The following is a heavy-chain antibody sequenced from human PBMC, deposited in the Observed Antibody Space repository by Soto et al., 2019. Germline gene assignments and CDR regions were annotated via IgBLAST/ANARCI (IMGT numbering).Heavy chain of an antibody. CDR1: GFTFSSYG. J-gene: IGHJ6*02. D-gene: IGHD3-22*01. CDR3: AKARNRVRYYYYGMDV. V-gene: IGHV3-30*18. Sequence: GGSLRLSCAASGFTFSSYGMHWVRQAPGKGLEWVAVISYDGSNKYYADSAKGRFTISRDNSKNTLYLQMNSLRAEDTAVYYCAKARNRVRYYYYGMDVWGQGTTVTVSS. CDR2: ISYDGSNK.